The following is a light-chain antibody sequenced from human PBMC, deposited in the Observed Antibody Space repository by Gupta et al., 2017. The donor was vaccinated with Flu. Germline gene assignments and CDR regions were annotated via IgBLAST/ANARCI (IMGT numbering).Light chain of an antibody. CDR1: SSNIGNNY. J-gene: IGLJ3*02. CDR2: ENN. V-gene: IGLV1-51*02. Sequence: QSVLTQPPSVSAAPGQKVTISCAGSSSNIGNNYVSWYQQLPATPTKLLNYENNKRPAGLPGRFSASKAGTAATLGITGHEGGDEAYYYSDTEDSSNSVVFGGGTKLTVL. CDR3: DTEDSSNSVV.